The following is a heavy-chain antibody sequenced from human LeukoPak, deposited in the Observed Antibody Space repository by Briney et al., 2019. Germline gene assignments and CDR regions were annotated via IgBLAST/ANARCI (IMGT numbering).Heavy chain of an antibody. Sequence: GGSLRLSCAASGFTVSSNYMSWVRQAPGKGLEWVSVIYSGGSTYYADSVKGRFTISRDNSKNTLYLQMNSLRAEDTAVYYCARVACSSTSCYEYFDLWGRGTLVTVSS. CDR3: ARVACSSTSCYEYFDL. J-gene: IGHJ2*01. CDR2: IYSGGST. CDR1: GFTVSSNY. D-gene: IGHD2-2*01. V-gene: IGHV3-53*01.